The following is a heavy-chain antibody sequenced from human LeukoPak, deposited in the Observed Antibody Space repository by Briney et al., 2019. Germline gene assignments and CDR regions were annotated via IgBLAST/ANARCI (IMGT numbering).Heavy chain of an antibody. V-gene: IGHV4-4*09. D-gene: IGHD6-6*01. CDR3: ARHSSSSWVLDY. J-gene: IGHJ4*02. CDR2: IYTSGST. CDR1: GASIGSYF. Sequence: SETLSLTCTVSGASIGSYFWSWIRQPPGKGLEWIGDIYTSGSTNYNPSLKSRVTLSVDTSKNQFSLKLSSVTAADTAVYYRARHSSSSWVLDYWGLGTLVTVSS.